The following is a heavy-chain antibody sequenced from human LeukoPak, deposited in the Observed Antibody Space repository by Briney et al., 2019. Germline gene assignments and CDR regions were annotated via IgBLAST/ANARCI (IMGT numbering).Heavy chain of an antibody. V-gene: IGHV4-38-2*01. CDR2: IHHSGTT. J-gene: IGHJ4*02. CDR3: ARVRYYDDSGYYYDFDY. D-gene: IGHD3-22*01. Sequence: SETLSLTCAVSGYSISSIYFWGWIRQPPGKGLEYIGNIHHSGTTYYNPSLKSRVTISIDTSKNQFSLKLSSVTAADTAVYYCARVRYYDDSGYYYDFDYWGQRTLVTVSS. CDR1: GYSISSIYF.